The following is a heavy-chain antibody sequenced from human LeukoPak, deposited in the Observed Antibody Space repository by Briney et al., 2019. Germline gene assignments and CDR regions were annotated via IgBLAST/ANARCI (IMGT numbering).Heavy chain of an antibody. J-gene: IGHJ4*02. CDR2: ISSSGSTI. CDR1: GFTFSSYA. CDR3: ARFSRYFDY. V-gene: IGHV3-48*04. Sequence: GGSLRLSCAASGFTFSSYAMHWVRQAPGKGLEWVSYISSSGSTIYYADSVKGRFTISRDNAKNSLYLQMNSLRAEDTAVYYCARFSRYFDYWGQGTLVTVSS.